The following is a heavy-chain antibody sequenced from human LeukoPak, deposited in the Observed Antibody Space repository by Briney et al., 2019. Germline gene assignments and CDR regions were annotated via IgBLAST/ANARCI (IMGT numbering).Heavy chain of an antibody. V-gene: IGHV3-23*01. CDR3: ARYIYGWYFDY. D-gene: IGHD5-18*01. CDR1: GFTFRNYA. Sequence: GGSLRLSCAASGFTFRNYAMSWVRQAPGKGLEWVSTISGGGGSTYYADSVKGRFTISRDNSKNTLYLQMNSLRVEDTAVYYCARYIYGWYFDYWGQGTLVTVSS. CDR2: ISGGGGST. J-gene: IGHJ4*02.